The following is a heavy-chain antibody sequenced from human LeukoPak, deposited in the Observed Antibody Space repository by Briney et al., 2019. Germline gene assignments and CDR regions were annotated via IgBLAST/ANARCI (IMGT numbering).Heavy chain of an antibody. J-gene: IGHJ4*02. V-gene: IGHV3-23*01. D-gene: IGHD6-13*01. Sequence: PGGSLRLSCAASGFTFSTFAMSWVRQAPGKGLQWVSAISGSGDRTYYADSVKGRFTISRDNSKNTVYLQMNSLRAEDTAVYYCAKQGYSTSWLYFDYWGPGTLVTVSS. CDR3: AKQGYSTSWLYFDY. CDR2: ISGSGDRT. CDR1: GFTFSTFA.